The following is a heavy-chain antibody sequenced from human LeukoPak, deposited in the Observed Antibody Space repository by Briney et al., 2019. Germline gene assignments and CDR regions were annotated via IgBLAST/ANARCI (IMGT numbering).Heavy chain of an antibody. Sequence: GGSLRLSCAASGFTLSGHWMHWFRQPPGKGLAWVSRNKYDGSESYYADSVKGRFTISRDNAKNTLYLQMNSLRVEDTAVYYCAKSDWFDPWGQGTLVTVST. CDR1: GFTLSGHW. CDR3: AKSDWFDP. J-gene: IGHJ5*02. CDR2: NKYDGSES. V-gene: IGHV3-74*01.